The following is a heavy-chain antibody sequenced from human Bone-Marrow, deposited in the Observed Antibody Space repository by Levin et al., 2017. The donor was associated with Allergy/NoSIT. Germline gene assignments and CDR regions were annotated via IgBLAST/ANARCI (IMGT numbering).Heavy chain of an antibody. CDR3: ARAVERQIAVVPACCGMDV. D-gene: IGHD2-2*01. V-gene: IGHV3-33*01. Sequence: GGSLRLSCAASGFTFSGYGMHWVRQAPGKGLEWVAVIWYDGNNQYYADSVKGRFTISRDNSKNTLYLQMNSLRAEDTAVYYCARAVERQIAVVPACCGMDVWGQGTTVTVSS. J-gene: IGHJ6*02. CDR1: GFTFSGYG. CDR2: IWYDGNNQ.